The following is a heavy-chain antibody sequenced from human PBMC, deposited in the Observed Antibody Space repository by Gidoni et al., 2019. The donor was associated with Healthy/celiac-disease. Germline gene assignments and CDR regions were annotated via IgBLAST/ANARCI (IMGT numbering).Heavy chain of an antibody. Sequence: VQLVQSGSELKKPASSVNVSCRASGGTFSSYTISWVRQAPGQGLEWMGRIIPILGIANYAQKFQGRVRITADKSTSTAYMELSSLRSEDTAVYYCARRYYGSGANYWGQGTLVTVSS. CDR1: GGTFSSYT. J-gene: IGHJ4*02. CDR2: IIPILGIA. V-gene: IGHV1-69*02. D-gene: IGHD3-10*01. CDR3: ARRYYGSGANY.